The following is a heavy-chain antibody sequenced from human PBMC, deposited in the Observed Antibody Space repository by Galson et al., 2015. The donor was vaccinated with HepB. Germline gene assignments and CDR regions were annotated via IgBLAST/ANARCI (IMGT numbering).Heavy chain of an antibody. Sequence: SLRLSCAASGFTFNNYAMNWVRHFPGKGLEWISAISGSGIGTYYADSVRGRFTVSRDNSRDTVYLQMNSLRDEDTAIYYCAKESCSRTTCYPSVYNWFDPWGQGTLVTVSS. CDR1: GFTFNNYA. D-gene: IGHD2-2*01. J-gene: IGHJ5*02. CDR2: ISGSGIGT. CDR3: AKESCSRTTCYPSVYNWFDP. V-gene: IGHV3-23*01.